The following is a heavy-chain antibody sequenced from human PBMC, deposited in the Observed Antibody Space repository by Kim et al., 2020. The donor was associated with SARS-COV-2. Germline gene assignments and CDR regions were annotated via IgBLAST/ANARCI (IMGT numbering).Heavy chain of an antibody. CDR3: ARSRAYGGPGDY. D-gene: IGHD4-17*01. CDR1: GGSFSGYY. Sequence: SETLSLTCAVYGGSFSGYYWSWIRQPPGKGLEWIGEINHSGSTNYNPSLKSRVTISVDTSKNQFSLKLSSVTAADTAVYYCARSRAYGGPGDYWGQGTLVTVSS. V-gene: IGHV4-34*01. CDR2: INHSGST. J-gene: IGHJ4*02.